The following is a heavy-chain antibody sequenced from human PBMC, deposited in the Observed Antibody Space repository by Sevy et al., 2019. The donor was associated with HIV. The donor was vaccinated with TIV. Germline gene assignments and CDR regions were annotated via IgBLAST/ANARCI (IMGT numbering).Heavy chain of an antibody. CDR3: ARDRLGITISAEWGGGMDV. V-gene: IGHV3-33*01. CDR2: IRYDGSNK. CDR1: GFTLSSYG. Sequence: GGSLRLSCAASGFTLSSYGMHWVRQAPGKGLEWVAVIRYDGSNKYYADSVKGRFTISRDNSKNTLYLQMNSLRAEDTAVYYWARDRLGITISAEWGGGMDVWGQGTTVTFSS. J-gene: IGHJ6*02. D-gene: IGHD3-3*01.